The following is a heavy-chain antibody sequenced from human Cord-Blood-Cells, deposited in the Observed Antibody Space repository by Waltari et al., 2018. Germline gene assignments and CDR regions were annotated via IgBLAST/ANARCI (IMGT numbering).Heavy chain of an antibody. CDR2: INHSGST. V-gene: IGHV4-34*01. J-gene: IGHJ6*02. CDR1: GGSFSGYY. CDR3: ATLIADYYYYGMDV. D-gene: IGHD3-22*01. Sequence: QVQLQQWGAGLLKPSETLSPTCAVYGGSFSGYYWSWLRQPPGKGLEWIEEINHSGSTNYNPSLKSRVTISVDTSKNQFSLKLSSVTAADTAVYYCATLIADYYYYGMDVWGQGTTVTVSS.